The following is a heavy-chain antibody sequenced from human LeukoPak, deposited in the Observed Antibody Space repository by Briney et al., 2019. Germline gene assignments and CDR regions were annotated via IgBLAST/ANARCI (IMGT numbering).Heavy chain of an antibody. CDR1: GGSFSGYY. Sequence: SETLSLTCAVYGGSFSGYYWSWIRQPPGKGLEWIGEINHSGSTNYNPSLKSRVTISVDTSKNQFSLKLSSVTAADTAVYYCASWGAYSSSGYFDYWGQGTLVTVSS. J-gene: IGHJ4*02. V-gene: IGHV4-34*01. CDR3: ASWGAYSSSGYFDY. D-gene: IGHD6-6*01. CDR2: INHSGST.